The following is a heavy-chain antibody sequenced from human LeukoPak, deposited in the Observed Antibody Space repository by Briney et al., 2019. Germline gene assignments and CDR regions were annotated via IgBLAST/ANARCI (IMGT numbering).Heavy chain of an antibody. CDR3: ARLMPMVLTGQRYFYHPLDV. CDR2: VHYTGYT. J-gene: IGHJ6*02. D-gene: IGHD3-9*01. CDR1: GDSISCKY. V-gene: IGHV4-59*08. Sequence: PSETLSLTCTVSGDSISCKYWTWVRQPPGKGLEYIGYVHYTGYTDYNPSLESRLTISIDTSRNQFSLKLSSVTAADTAVYYCARLMPMVLTGQRYFYHPLDVWGQGTTVTVSS.